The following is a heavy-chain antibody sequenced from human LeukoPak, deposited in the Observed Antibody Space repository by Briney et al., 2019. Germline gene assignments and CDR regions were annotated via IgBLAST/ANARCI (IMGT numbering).Heavy chain of an antibody. CDR3: ARARIAAPLLDY. J-gene: IGHJ4*02. D-gene: IGHD6-13*01. CDR2: ISDHGKSR. Sequence: GGSLRLSCAASGXTFSSDWMHWVRQAPGKGLEWVSYISDHGKSRNYVDSVKGRFTISRDNAKNSLYLQMNSLRVEDTAVYFCARARIAAPLLDYWGQGTLVTVSS. V-gene: IGHV3-48*04. CDR1: GXTFSSDW.